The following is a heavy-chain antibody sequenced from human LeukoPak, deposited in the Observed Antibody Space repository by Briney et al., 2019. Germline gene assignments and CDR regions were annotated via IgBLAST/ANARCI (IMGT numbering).Heavy chain of an antibody. D-gene: IGHD1-1*01. Sequence: GESLKISCKGSGYSFTSYWIGWVRQMPGKGLEWMGVIYPGDSDTRYSPSFQGQVTVSADKSINTAYRQWSSLKASDTAMYYCVTGTGRAFDIWGQGTMVTVSS. V-gene: IGHV5-51*01. CDR1: GYSFTSYW. CDR2: IYPGDSDT. J-gene: IGHJ3*02. CDR3: VTGTGRAFDI.